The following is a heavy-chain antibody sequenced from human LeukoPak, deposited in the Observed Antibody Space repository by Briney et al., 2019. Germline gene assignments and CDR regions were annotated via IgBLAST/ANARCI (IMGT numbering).Heavy chain of an antibody. Sequence: QPGGSLRLSCAASGFTFSSYGMHWVRQAPGKGLEWVAVIWYDGSNKYYADSVKGRLTISRDNSKNTLYLQMNSLRAEDTAVYYCARARPEGYFDYWGQGTLVTVSS. V-gene: IGHV3-30*19. CDR1: GFTFSSYG. CDR3: ARARPEGYFDY. J-gene: IGHJ4*02. CDR2: IWYDGSNK.